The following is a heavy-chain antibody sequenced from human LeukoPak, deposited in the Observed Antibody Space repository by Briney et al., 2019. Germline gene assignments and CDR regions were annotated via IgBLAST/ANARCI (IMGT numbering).Heavy chain of an antibody. CDR3: ARAPPWALDY. Sequence: PSGTLSLTCTVSGGSISTNPYWWTWVRQPPGKGLEWIGEISHRGSTKYNPSLRSRVTISADESKNQFSLSFSSVTAADTAVYSCARAPPWALDYWGPGNLATVSS. CDR1: GGSISTNPYW. J-gene: IGHJ4*02. D-gene: IGHD7-27*01. V-gene: IGHV4-4*02. CDR2: ISHRGST.